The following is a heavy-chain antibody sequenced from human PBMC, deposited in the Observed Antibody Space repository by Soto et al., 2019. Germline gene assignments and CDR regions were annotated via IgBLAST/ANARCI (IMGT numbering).Heavy chain of an antibody. V-gene: IGHV3-33*01. Sequence: QVQLVESGGGVVQPGRSLRLSCAASGFTFSSYGMHWVRQAPGKGLEWVAVIWYDGSNKYYADSVKGRFTISRDNSKNTLYLQMNSLRAEDTAVYYCARVPPSSSWYRLTPEYYGMDVWGQGTTVTVSS. J-gene: IGHJ6*02. D-gene: IGHD6-13*01. CDR1: GFTFSSYG. CDR3: ARVPPSSSWYRLTPEYYGMDV. CDR2: IWYDGSNK.